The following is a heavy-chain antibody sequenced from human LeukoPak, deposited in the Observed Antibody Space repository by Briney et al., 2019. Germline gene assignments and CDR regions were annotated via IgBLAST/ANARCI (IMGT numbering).Heavy chain of an antibody. J-gene: IGHJ4*02. V-gene: IGHV3-9*01. Sequence: GRSLRLSCAASGFTFDDYAMHWVRQAPGKGLEWVSGISWNSGSIGYADSVKGRFTISRDNAKNSLYLQMNSLRAEDTALYYCAKRSIGGAFDYWGQGTLVTVSS. D-gene: IGHD6-6*01. CDR3: AKRSIGGAFDY. CDR1: GFTFDDYA. CDR2: ISWNSGSI.